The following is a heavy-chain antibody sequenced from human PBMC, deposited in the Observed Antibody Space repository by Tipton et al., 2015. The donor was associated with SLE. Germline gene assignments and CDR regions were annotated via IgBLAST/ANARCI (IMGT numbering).Heavy chain of an antibody. J-gene: IGHJ4*02. Sequence: TLSLTCSVSGGSITTYYWSWIRQPPGKGLEWIGHIYNSGSTYYNPSLKSRVAMSIDTSKNQFSLNLSSVTAADTAVYYCARTQYTFGGVIAPFDYWGQGTLVTVSS. CDR1: GGSITTYY. D-gene: IGHD3-16*02. V-gene: IGHV4-59*01. CDR3: ARTQYTFGGVIAPFDY. CDR2: IYNSGST.